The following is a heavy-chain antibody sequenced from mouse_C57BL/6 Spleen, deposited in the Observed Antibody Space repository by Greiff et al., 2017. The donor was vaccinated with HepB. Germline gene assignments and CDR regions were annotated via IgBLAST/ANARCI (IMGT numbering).Heavy chain of an antibody. V-gene: IGHV1-82*01. CDR1: GYAFSSSW. CDR2: IYPGDGDT. CDR3: ARLDYDVGWFAY. D-gene: IGHD2-4*01. J-gene: IGHJ3*01. Sequence: VQLQPSGPELVKPGASVKISCKASGYAFSSSWMNWVKQRPGKGLEWIGRIYPGDGDTNYNGKFKGKATLTADKSSSTAYMQLSSLTSEDSAVYFCARLDYDVGWFAYGGQGTLVTVSA.